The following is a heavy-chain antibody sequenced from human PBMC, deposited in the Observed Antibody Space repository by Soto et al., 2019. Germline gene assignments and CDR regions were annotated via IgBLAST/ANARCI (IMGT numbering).Heavy chain of an antibody. CDR3: ARLAYCGGDCYTGLDN. J-gene: IGHJ4*02. Sequence: ASVKVSCKASGYTFTGYYMHWVRQAPGQGLEWMGWINPNSGGTNYAQKFQGWVTMTRDTSISTAYMELSRLRSDDTAVYYCARLAYCGGDCYTGLDNWGQGTLVTVFS. D-gene: IGHD2-21*01. CDR1: GYTFTGYY. CDR2: INPNSGGT. V-gene: IGHV1-2*04.